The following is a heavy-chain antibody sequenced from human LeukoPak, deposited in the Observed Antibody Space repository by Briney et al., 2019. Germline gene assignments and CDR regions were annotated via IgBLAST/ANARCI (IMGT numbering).Heavy chain of an antibody. CDR2: ISRGVGTT. J-gene: IGHJ4*02. V-gene: IGHV3-23*01. D-gene: IGHD1-1*01. Sequence: GGSLRLSCAASGFTLSSYDLSWVRQAPGKGLECVAAISRGVGTTYYADFVKGRFTISRDNSKNTLYLEMSNLKADDTAVYYCAKKGQADDDGKPDWGQGTLVTVSS. CDR1: GFTLSSYD. CDR3: AKKGQADDDGKPD.